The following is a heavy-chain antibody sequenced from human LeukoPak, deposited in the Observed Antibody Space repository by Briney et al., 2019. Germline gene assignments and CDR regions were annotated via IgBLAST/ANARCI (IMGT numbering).Heavy chain of an antibody. CDR1: GFTFSHFW. Sequence: GGSLRLSCAASGFTFSHFWMSWVRQAPGKGLEWVAYIKKTGSETYYVDSVKGRFTITRDNTRNSLFLQMYSLRAEDTAVYYCARDKYSSGWYVGAAVFDYWGQGTLVTVSS. CDR2: IKKTGSET. J-gene: IGHJ4*02. V-gene: IGHV3-7*01. D-gene: IGHD6-19*01. CDR3: ARDKYSSGWYVGAAVFDY.